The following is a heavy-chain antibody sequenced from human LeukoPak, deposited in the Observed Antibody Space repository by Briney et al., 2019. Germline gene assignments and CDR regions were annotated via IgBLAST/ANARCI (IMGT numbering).Heavy chain of an antibody. CDR2: IDPSDSYT. CDR1: GYSFTSYW. J-gene: IGHJ4*02. D-gene: IGHD3-22*01. Sequence: GESLRISCKGSGYSFTSYWISWVRQMPGKGLEWMGRIDPSDSYTNYSPSFQGHVTISADKSISTAYLQWSSLKASDTAMYYCATTYYYDSSGYLASFDYWGQGTLVTVS. V-gene: IGHV5-10-1*01. CDR3: ATTYYYDSSGYLASFDY.